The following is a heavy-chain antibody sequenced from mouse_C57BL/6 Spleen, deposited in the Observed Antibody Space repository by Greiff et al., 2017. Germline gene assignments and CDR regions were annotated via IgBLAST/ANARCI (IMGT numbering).Heavy chain of an antibody. CDR2: ISYDGSN. CDR1: GYSITSGYY. Sequence: EVQRVESGPGLVKPSQSLSLTCSVTGYSITSGYYWNWIRQFPGNKLEWMGYISYDGSNNYNPSLKNRISITRDTSKNQFFLKLNSVTTEDTATYYCARGGGNYVHVYFDYWGQGTTLTVSS. CDR3: ARGGGNYVHVYFDY. V-gene: IGHV3-6*01. J-gene: IGHJ2*01. D-gene: IGHD2-1*01.